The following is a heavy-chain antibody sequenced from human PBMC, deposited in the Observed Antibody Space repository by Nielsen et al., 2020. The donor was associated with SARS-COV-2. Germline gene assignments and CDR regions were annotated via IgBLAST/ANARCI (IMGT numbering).Heavy chain of an antibody. CDR3: ARKSNYGGNPLDY. V-gene: IGHV4-39*01. CDR2: IYYSGST. Sequence: GSLRLSCAVYGESFSGYYWGWIRQPPGKGLEWIGSIYYSGSTYYNPSLKSRVTISVDTSKNQFSLKLSSVTAADTAVYYCARKSNYGGNPLDYWGQGTLVTVSS. D-gene: IGHD4-23*01. J-gene: IGHJ4*02. CDR1: GESFSGYY.